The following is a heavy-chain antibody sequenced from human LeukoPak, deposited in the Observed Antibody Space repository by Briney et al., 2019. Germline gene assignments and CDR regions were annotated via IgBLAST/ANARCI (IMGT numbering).Heavy chain of an antibody. Sequence: PSETLSLTCTVSGYSISSGYFWGWIRQPPGKGLEWIGSIYHSGTTYYNPSLKSRVTISVDTSKNQFSLKLSSVTAADTAVYYCARPPIDYGGWFDPWGQGTLVTVSS. V-gene: IGHV4-38-2*02. CDR3: ARPPIDYGGWFDP. CDR1: GYSISSGYF. CDR2: IYHSGTT. D-gene: IGHD3-16*01. J-gene: IGHJ5*02.